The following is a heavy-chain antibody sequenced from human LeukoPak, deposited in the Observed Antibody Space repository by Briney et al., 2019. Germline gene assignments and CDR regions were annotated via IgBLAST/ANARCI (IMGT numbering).Heavy chain of an antibody. J-gene: IGHJ4*02. CDR1: GYTFTSYD. V-gene: IGHV1-8*01. CDR2: MNPNSGNT. Sequence: ASVKVSCKASGYTFTSYDINWVRQATGQGLEWMGWMNPNSGNTGYAQKFQGRVTMTRNTSISTAYMELSSLRSEDTAVYYCARVPNVRGLLWFGELLWSPYFDYWGQGTLVTVSS. D-gene: IGHD3-10*01. CDR3: ARVPNVRGLLWFGELLWSPYFDY.